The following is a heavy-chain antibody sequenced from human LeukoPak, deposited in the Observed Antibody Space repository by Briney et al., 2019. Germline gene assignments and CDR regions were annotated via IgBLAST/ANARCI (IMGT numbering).Heavy chain of an antibody. CDR3: ARDARVEQGY. D-gene: IGHD1/OR15-1a*01. CDR1: GFTFSSYS. Sequence: GGSLRLSCAASGFTFSSYSMNWVRQAPGKGLEWVSYISSSSSTIYYADSVKGQFTISRDNAKNPMFLQMNSLRAEDTAVYYCARDARVEQGYWGQGTLVTVSS. V-gene: IGHV3-48*01. CDR2: ISSSSSTI. J-gene: IGHJ4*02.